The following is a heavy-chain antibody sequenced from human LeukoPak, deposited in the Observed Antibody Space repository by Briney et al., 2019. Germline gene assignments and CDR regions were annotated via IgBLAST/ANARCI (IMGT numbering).Heavy chain of an antibody. V-gene: IGHV4-34*01. CDR1: GGSFSVYY. Sequence: PSETLSLTCAVYGGSFSVYYWSWIRQPPGKGLEWIGEINHSGSTNYNPSLKSRVTISVDTSKNQFSLKLSSVTAADTAVYYCARVGMYYDSSGYSPVDAFDIWGQGTMVTVSS. CDR2: INHSGST. J-gene: IGHJ3*02. CDR3: ARVGMYYDSSGYSPVDAFDI. D-gene: IGHD3-22*01.